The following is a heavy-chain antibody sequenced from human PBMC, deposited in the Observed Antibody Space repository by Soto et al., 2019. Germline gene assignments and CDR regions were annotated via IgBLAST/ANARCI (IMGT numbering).Heavy chain of an antibody. Sequence: GESLKISCKGSGYSFTSYWISWVRQMPGKGLEWMGRIDPSDSYTNYSPSFQGHVTISADKSISTAYLQWSSLRAGDTAVYYCARDTPYEGMDVWGQGTTVTVSS. CDR1: GYSFTSYW. CDR3: ARDTPYEGMDV. CDR2: IDPSDSYT. J-gene: IGHJ6*02. V-gene: IGHV5-10-1*01. D-gene: IGHD3-3*01.